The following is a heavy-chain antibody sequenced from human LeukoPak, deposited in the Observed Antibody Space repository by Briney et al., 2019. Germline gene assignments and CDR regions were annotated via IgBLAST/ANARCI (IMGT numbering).Heavy chain of an antibody. V-gene: IGHV3-21*01. Sequence: GGSLRLSCAASGFTFSSYSMNWVRQAPGKGLEWVSSISSSSSYIYYADSVKGRFTIYRDNAKNSLYLQMNSLRAEDTAVYYCARCSSTGCASSPLAGYLYWGQGTLVTVSS. CDR1: GFTFSSYS. CDR3: ARCSSTGCASSPLAGYLY. D-gene: IGHD2-2*01. J-gene: IGHJ4*02. CDR2: ISSSSSYI.